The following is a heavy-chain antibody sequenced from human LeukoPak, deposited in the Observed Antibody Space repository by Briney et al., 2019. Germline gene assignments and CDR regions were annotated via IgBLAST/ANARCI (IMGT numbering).Heavy chain of an antibody. J-gene: IGHJ3*02. Sequence: PSQTLALTCTVSGGSISSGSYYWSWIRQPAGKGLEWIRRIYTSGSTNYNPSLKSRVTISVDTSKNLFSLKLSSVTAADTAMYYCARERGYSYGLDGFDIWGQATMVTVSS. D-gene: IGHD5-18*01. CDR2: IYTSGST. CDR1: GGSISSGSYY. V-gene: IGHV4-61*02. CDR3: ARERGYSYGLDGFDI.